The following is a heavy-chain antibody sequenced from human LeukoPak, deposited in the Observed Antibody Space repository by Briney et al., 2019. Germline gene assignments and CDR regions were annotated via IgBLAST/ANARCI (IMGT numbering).Heavy chain of an antibody. CDR1: GFTFSSYS. D-gene: IGHD5-24*01. V-gene: IGHV3-48*01. CDR2: ISRSSSTI. CDR3: ARDWTPYFRGYNFGLFDS. Sequence: GGSLRLSCAASGFTFSSYSMNWVRQAPGKGLEWVSYISRSSSTIYYADSVKGRFTISRDNAKNSLYLQMNSLRAEDTAVYYCARDWTPYFRGYNFGLFDSWGQGTLVTVSS. J-gene: IGHJ4*02.